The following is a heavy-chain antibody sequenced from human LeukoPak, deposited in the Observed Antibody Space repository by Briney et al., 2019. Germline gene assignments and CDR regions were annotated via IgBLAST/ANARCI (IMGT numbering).Heavy chain of an antibody. CDR3: ARFMVRGVIGYGMDV. CDR2: IYHSGST. Sequence: SQTLSLTCAVSGGSISSGGYSWSWIRQPPGKGLEWIGYIYHSGSTYYNPSLKSRVTISVDTSKNQFSLKLSSVTAADTAVYYCARFMVRGVIGYGMDVWGQGTTVTVSS. V-gene: IGHV4-30-2*01. D-gene: IGHD3-10*01. CDR1: GGSISSGGYS. J-gene: IGHJ6*02.